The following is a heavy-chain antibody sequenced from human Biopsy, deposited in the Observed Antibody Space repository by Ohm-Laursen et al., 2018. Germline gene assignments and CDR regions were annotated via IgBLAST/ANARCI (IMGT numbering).Heavy chain of an antibody. CDR3: AKRGVERGRPLSY. V-gene: IGHV1-69*01. CDR2: INSMFGTT. D-gene: IGHD1-1*01. J-gene: IGHJ4*02. CDR1: GGTFSSFG. Sequence: SSVKVSCKPSGGTFSSFGISWVRQAPGQGLEWMGEINSMFGTTNYAQTFQGRVTTTADESTSTAYMEVSSLRSEDTAVYYCAKRGVERGRPLSYWGQGTLGTVSS.